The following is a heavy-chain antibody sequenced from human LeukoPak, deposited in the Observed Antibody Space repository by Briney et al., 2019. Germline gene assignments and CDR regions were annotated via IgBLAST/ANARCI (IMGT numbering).Heavy chain of an antibody. J-gene: IGHJ4*02. Sequence: PGGSLRLSCAASGFTFGTYAMHWVRQAPGKGLEWVGVISYDGRNKYYADSVKGRFTVSRDNSENTLYLRMNSLRGEDTAVYYCAKDGNENDFWYGDLFDCWGQGTLVSVSS. CDR1: GFTFGTYA. D-gene: IGHD3-3*01. V-gene: IGHV3-30*04. CDR3: AKDGNENDFWYGDLFDC. CDR2: ISYDGRNK.